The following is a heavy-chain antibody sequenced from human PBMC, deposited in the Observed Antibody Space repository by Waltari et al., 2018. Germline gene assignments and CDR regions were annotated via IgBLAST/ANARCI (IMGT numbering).Heavy chain of an antibody. D-gene: IGHD3-3*01. CDR3: ARGYFWSVQYGGGDY. CDR2: SLPILGRA. Sequence: QVQLVQSGAEVKKPGSSVKVSCKASGGTFSSYAISWVRQAPGQGLEWMGGSLPILGRANYSQTFQGRVTITADKSTSPAYMELSSLRSEDTAVYYCARGYFWSVQYGGGDYWGQGTLVTVSS. V-gene: IGHV1-69*10. J-gene: IGHJ4*02. CDR1: GGTFSSYA.